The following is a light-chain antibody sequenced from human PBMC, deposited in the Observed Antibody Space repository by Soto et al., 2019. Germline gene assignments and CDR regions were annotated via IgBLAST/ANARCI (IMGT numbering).Light chain of an antibody. Sequence: EIVLTQSPATLSLSPGETAILSCRDSQSVSSSLAWYQQKPGQTPRLLIYDASNRATGIPARFSGSGSGTDFTLTVSSLEPEDFAVYYCQQRSSWPLTFGGGTKVEIK. J-gene: IGKJ4*01. CDR3: QQRSSWPLT. CDR1: QSVSSS. CDR2: DAS. V-gene: IGKV3-11*01.